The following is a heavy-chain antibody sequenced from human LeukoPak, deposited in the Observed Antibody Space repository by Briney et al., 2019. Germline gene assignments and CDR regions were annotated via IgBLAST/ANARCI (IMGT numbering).Heavy chain of an antibody. CDR2: INSDGSST. Sequence: GGSLRLSCAASGFTFSSYWMHWVRQAPGKGLVWVSGINSDGSSTNYADSVKGRFTISRDNAKNTLFLQMSSLRAEDTAVYYCTRDPHGTVGTPREFDYWGQGTLVTVSS. CDR3: TRDPHGTVGTPREFDY. CDR1: GFTFSSYW. J-gene: IGHJ4*02. D-gene: IGHD1-26*01. V-gene: IGHV3-74*01.